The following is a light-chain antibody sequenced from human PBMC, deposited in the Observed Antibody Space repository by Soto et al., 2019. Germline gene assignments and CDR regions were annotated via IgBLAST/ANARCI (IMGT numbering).Light chain of an antibody. CDR3: QRYDSASWT. CDR2: AAF. V-gene: IGKV1-27*01. Sequence: DIQMTQSPSSLSASVGDTVTITCRASQDISDYLAWYQQKPGKVPSLLIYAAFNLQSGVPSRFSGSGFGTDFTLTISGLQPEDVATYYCQRYDSASWTFGQGTKVDI. CDR1: QDISDY. J-gene: IGKJ1*01.